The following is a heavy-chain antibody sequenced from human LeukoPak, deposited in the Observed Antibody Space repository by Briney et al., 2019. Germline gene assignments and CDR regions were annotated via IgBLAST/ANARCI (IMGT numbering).Heavy chain of an antibody. CDR3: ARRQGSRVDI. V-gene: IGHV4-59*08. CDR2: IYYSGST. D-gene: IGHD2-15*01. J-gene: IGHJ3*02. CDR1: GGSISSYY. Sequence: SETLSLTCTVSGGSISSYYWSWIRQPPGKGLEWIGNIYYSGSTDYNPSLKSRVTISIDTSKKQFSLKLISVTAGDTAKYFCARRQGSRVDIWGQGTMVIVSS.